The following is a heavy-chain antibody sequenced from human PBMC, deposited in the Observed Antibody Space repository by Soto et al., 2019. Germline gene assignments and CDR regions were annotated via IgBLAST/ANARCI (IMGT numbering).Heavy chain of an antibody. CDR3: ARDFWYSSSSESDY. D-gene: IGHD6-6*01. V-gene: IGHV1-18*01. J-gene: IGHJ4*02. CDR2: ISAYNGNT. Sequence: VASVKVSCKASGYTFTSYGISWVRQAPGQGLEWMGWISAYNGNTNYAQKLQGRVTMTTDTSTSTAYMELRSLRSDDTAVYYCARDFWYSSSSESDYWGQGALVTVSS. CDR1: GYTFTSYG.